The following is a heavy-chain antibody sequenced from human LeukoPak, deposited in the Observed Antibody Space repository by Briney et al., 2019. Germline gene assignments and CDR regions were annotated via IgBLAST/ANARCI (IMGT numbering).Heavy chain of an antibody. CDR1: GFTFSSYG. CDR2: ISAHNGNT. D-gene: IGHD6-19*01. CDR3: ARDSSGWFGDY. J-gene: IGHJ4*02. V-gene: IGHV1-18*01. Sequence: ASVKVSCKASGFTFSSYGITWVRQAPGQGLEWMGWISAHNGNTNYAQNLQGRVTMTTDTSTSTAYMELRSLRSDDTAVYYCARDSSGWFGDYWGPGTLVTVSS.